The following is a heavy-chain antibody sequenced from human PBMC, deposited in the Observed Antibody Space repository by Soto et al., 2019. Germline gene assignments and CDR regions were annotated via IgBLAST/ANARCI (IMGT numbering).Heavy chain of an antibody. J-gene: IGHJ4*02. CDR3: AKARYRDYVWGSYRTQSPNYFDY. V-gene: IGHV3-23*01. D-gene: IGHD3-16*02. CDR1: GFTFSSYD. CDR2: ISGSGGST. Sequence: GGSLRLSCVASGFTFSSYDMHWVRQATGKGLEWVSAISGSGGSTYYADSVKGRFTISRDNSKNTLYLQMNSLRAEDTAVYYCAKARYRDYVWGSYRTQSPNYFDYWGQGTLVTVSS.